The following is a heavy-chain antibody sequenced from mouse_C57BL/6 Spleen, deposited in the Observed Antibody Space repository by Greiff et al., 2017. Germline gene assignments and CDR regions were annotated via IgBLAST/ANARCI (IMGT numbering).Heavy chain of an antibody. CDR2: IDPSVSYT. Sequence: QVQLQQPGAELVMPGASVKLSCKASGYTFTSYWMHWVKQRPGQGLEWIGEIDPSVSYTNYNQKFKGKSTLTVDKSSSTAYMQLSSLTSDDSAVYYCARRGDYDYDYDYWGQGTTLTVSS. CDR3: ARRGDYDYDYDY. V-gene: IGHV1-69*01. J-gene: IGHJ2*01. CDR1: GYTFTSYW. D-gene: IGHD2-4*01.